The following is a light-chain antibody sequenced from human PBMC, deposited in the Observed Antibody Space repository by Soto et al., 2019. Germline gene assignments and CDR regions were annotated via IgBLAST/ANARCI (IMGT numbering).Light chain of an antibody. V-gene: IGLV2-8*01. CDR1: SSDVGGYNY. CDR3: RSYAARSNFNFV. J-gene: IGLJ3*02. CDR2: EVT. Sequence: QSALTQPPSASGSPGQSVTISCTGTSSDVGGYNYVSWYQQYPGRAPKLMIYEVTKRPSGVPDRFCGSTSGNTASLTVSGLPAEDDAYYCGRSYAARSNFNFVFGGGTKVTVL.